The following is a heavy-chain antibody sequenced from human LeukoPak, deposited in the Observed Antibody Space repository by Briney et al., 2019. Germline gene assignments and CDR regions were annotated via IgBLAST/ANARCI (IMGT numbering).Heavy chain of an antibody. CDR3: SRVGAAAGPYYFDY. CDR2: INAGNGNT. V-gene: IGHV1-3*01. Sequence: GASVKVSCKASAYTFTNYAIHWVRQAPGQRLEWMGWINAGNGNTKYSQKIQGRVSITGDTSASTAYMELSSLRSEDTAVYYCSRVGAAAGPYYFDYWGQGTLVTVSS. J-gene: IGHJ4*02. CDR1: AYTFTNYA. D-gene: IGHD6-13*01.